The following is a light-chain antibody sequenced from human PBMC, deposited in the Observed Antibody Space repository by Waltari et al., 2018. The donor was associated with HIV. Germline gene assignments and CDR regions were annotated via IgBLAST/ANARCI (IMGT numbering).Light chain of an antibody. Sequence: QSALTQPRSVSGSPGQSVTMSCAGTSNDVGGYNSVSWYQQHPGKAPKLMIYDVTKRPSGVPDRFSGSKSGNTASLTISGLQADDEADYYCCSYAGSYTGVFGTGTKVTVL. CDR1: SNDVGGYNS. CDR2: DVT. CDR3: CSYAGSYTGV. V-gene: IGLV2-11*01. J-gene: IGLJ1*01.